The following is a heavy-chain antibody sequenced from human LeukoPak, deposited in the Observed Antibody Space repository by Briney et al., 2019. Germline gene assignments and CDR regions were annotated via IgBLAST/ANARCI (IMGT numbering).Heavy chain of an antibody. CDR3: ARADRRRPPYSSSWYSENIFDY. CDR2: INPSGGST. V-gene: IGHV1-46*01. Sequence: ASVKVSCKASGYTFTSYYMNWVRQAPGQGLEWMGIINPSGGSTSHAQKFQGRVTMTRDTSTSTVYMELSSLRSEDTAVYYCARADRRRPPYSSSWYSENIFDYWGQGTLVTVSS. J-gene: IGHJ4*02. CDR1: GYTFTSYY. D-gene: IGHD6-13*01.